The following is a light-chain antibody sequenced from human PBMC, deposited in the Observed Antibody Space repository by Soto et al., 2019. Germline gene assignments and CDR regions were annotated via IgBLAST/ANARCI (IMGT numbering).Light chain of an antibody. CDR1: QTFSNY. CDR3: QQSYITPYT. CDR2: MAA. Sequence: DIQMTKSPSSLSASVGDRVTITCRASQTFSNYLNWYQQKPGKAPSLLIYMAATLQSGVPSSFSGSGSGTDFTLTISSLQPEDSAIYYCQQSYITPYTFGQGTKLEI. V-gene: IGKV1-39*01. J-gene: IGKJ2*01.